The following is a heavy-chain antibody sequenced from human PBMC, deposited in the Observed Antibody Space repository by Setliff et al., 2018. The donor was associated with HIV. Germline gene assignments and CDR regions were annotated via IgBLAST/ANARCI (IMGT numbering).Heavy chain of an antibody. J-gene: IGHJ6*02. CDR1: GASITSHY. CDR3: AREQYHFVVDYYYSYGMDV. V-gene: IGHV4-59*11. CDR2: IYSTGST. D-gene: IGHD2-15*01. Sequence: SETLSLTCTGSGASITSHYWSWIRQSPGRELEWIGYIYSTGSTNYNPSLQSRVSISMDASKNKFSLKVTSVTSADTAVYYCAREQYHFVVDYYYSYGMDVWGPVNTVTVSS.